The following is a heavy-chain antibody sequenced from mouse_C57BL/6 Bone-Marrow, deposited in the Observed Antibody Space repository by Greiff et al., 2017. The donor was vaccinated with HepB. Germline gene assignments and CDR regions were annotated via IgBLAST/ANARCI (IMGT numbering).Heavy chain of an antibody. CDR1: GYAFTNYL. CDR2: INPGSGGT. Sequence: VQLQQSGAELVRPGASVKVSCKASGYAFTNYLIEWVKQRPGQGLEWIGVINPGSGGTNYNEKFKGKATLTADKSSSTAYMQLSSLTSADSAVYFCARKRIYYYASHYWGQGTTLTVSS. D-gene: IGHD1-1*01. V-gene: IGHV1-54*01. CDR3: ARKRIYYYASHY. J-gene: IGHJ2*01.